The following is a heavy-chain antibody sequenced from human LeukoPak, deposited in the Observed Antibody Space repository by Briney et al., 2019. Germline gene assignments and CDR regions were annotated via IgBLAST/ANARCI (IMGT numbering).Heavy chain of an antibody. CDR3: AKVRRYYDGAGY. CDR1: GFTFSSYA. V-gene: IGHV3-23*01. CDR2: ISGSGGST. J-gene: IGHJ4*02. D-gene: IGHD3-22*01. Sequence: GGSLRLSCAASGFTFSSYAMSWVRQAPGKGLEWVSGISGSGGSTYYADSVKGRFTISRDNSKNTLYLQMNSLRAEDTAVYYCAKVRRYYDGAGYWGQGTLVTVSS.